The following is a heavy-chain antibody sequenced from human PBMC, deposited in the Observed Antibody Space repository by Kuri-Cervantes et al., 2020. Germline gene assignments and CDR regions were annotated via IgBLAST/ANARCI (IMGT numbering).Heavy chain of an antibody. Sequence: ESLKISCPVSGGSISSSSYYWGWIRQPPGKGLEWIGYSHYSGNINYNPALKSRIAISVDTSKNLFSLNVTSVTAADTAIYFCARDSGSFSRNFFNYWGQGTPVTVSS. CDR3: ARDSGSFSRNFFNY. J-gene: IGHJ4*02. D-gene: IGHD1-26*01. V-gene: IGHV4-61*01. CDR2: SHYSGNI. CDR1: GGSISSSSYY.